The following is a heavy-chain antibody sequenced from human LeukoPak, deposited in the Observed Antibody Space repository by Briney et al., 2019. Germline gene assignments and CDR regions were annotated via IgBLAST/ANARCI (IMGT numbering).Heavy chain of an antibody. D-gene: IGHD6-25*01. CDR1: GFTFSSYA. Sequence: GGSLRLSCAASGFTFSSYAMSWVRQAPGKGLEWASAISGSGGSTYYADSVKGRFTISRDNSKNTLYLQMNSLRAEDTAVYYCAKIKRLQPSGDYWGQGTLVTVSS. J-gene: IGHJ4*02. CDR3: AKIKRLQPSGDY. CDR2: ISGSGGST. V-gene: IGHV3-23*01.